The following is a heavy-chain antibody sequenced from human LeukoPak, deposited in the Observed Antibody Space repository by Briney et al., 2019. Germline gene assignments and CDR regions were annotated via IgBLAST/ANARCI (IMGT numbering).Heavy chain of an antibody. Sequence: PSETLSLTCTVSGGSISSYYWSWLRQPPGKGLEWVGYIYYSGSTNYNPSLKSRVTISVDTSKNQFSLKLSSVTAADTAVYYCAREGGDDFWSGYYKSPYYYYMDVWGKGTTVTVSS. V-gene: IGHV4-59*01. J-gene: IGHJ6*03. D-gene: IGHD3-3*01. CDR3: AREGGDDFWSGYYKSPYYYYMDV. CDR1: GGSISSYY. CDR2: IYYSGST.